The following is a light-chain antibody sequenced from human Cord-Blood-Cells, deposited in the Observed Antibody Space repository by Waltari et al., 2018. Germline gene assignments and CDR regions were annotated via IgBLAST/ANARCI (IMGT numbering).Light chain of an antibody. CDR1: QSVLYSSNNKNY. CDR3: QQYYSTPYT. V-gene: IGKV4-1*01. Sequence: DIVMTQSPDSLAVSLGERATINCKSSQSVLYSSNNKNYLAWYQQKPAHTPKLLIYWASTRESGVPDRFSGSGSGTDFTLTISSLQAEDVAVYYCQQYYSTPYTFGQGTKLEIK. J-gene: IGKJ2*01. CDR2: WAS.